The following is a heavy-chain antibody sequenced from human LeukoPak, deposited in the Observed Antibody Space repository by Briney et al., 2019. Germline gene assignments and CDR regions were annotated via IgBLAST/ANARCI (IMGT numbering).Heavy chain of an antibody. CDR1: GGTFSSYA. J-gene: IGHJ1*01. V-gene: IGHV1-69*13. CDR2: IIPILGTA. D-gene: IGHD4-17*01. Sequence: GASVKVSCKASGGTFSSYAISWVRQAPGQGLEWMGGIIPILGTANYAQKFQGRVTITADESASTAYMELSSLKSEDTAVYYCAREGGGGDYAGSQPLGLRYWGQGTLVTVSS. CDR3: AREGGGGDYAGSQPLGLRY.